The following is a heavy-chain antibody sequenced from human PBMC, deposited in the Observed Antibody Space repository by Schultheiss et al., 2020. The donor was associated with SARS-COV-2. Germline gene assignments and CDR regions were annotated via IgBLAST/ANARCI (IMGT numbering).Heavy chain of an antibody. Sequence: GGSLRLSCAASGFTFDDYAMHWVRQAPGKGLEWVSGISWNSGSIGYADSVKGRFTISRDNAKNSLYLQMNSLRAEDTALYYCAKDIGEGSGSYYELGFGYYGMDVWGQGTTVTVSS. J-gene: IGHJ6*02. CDR2: ISWNSGSI. D-gene: IGHD1-26*01. V-gene: IGHV3-9*01. CDR3: AKDIGEGSGSYYELGFGYYGMDV. CDR1: GFTFDDYA.